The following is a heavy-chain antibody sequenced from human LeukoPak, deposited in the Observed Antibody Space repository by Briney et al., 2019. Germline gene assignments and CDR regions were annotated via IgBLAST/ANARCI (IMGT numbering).Heavy chain of an antibody. V-gene: IGHV4-59*12. J-gene: IGHJ6*03. CDR1: GGSISSYY. CDR2: IYYSGST. D-gene: IGHD3-10*01. CDR3: ARDRLWFGPDYYYMDV. Sequence: KASETLSLTCTVSGGSISSYYWSWIRQPPGKGLEWIGYIYYSGSTNYNPSLKSRVTISVDTSKNQFSLKLSSVTAADTAVYYCARDRLWFGPDYYYMDVWGKGTTVTISS.